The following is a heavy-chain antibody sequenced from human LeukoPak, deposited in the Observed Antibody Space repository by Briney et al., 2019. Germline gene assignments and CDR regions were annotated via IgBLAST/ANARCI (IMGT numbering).Heavy chain of an antibody. J-gene: IGHJ4*02. CDR2: INTIGTTI. CDR1: GFTFSNYY. CDR3: ARDFVLRYSGSYYGDY. V-gene: IGHV3-11*04. D-gene: IGHD1-26*01. Sequence: GGSLRLSCAASGFTFSNYYMSWIRQAPGKGLEWVSYINTIGTTIYYADSVKGRFTISRDNAKNSLYLQMNSLRAEDTAVYYCARDFVLRYSGSYYGDYWGQGTLVTVSS.